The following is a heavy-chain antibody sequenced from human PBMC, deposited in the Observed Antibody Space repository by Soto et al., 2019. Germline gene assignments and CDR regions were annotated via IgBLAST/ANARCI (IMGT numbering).Heavy chain of an antibody. CDR3: ARGYRGVPSQYEVNDAFDI. CDR1: GFSFSNYA. J-gene: IGHJ3*02. CDR2: ISSSSTYI. Sequence: EVQLVESGGGLVKPGGSLRLSCAASGFSFSNYAMNWVRQAPGEGLEWVSSISSSSTYIYYADSIQGRFTIYRDNARNSLSLQLSSLRVEDTAVYYCARGYRGVPSQYEVNDAFDIWGQETVVTVSS. D-gene: IGHD3-10*01. V-gene: IGHV3-21*01.